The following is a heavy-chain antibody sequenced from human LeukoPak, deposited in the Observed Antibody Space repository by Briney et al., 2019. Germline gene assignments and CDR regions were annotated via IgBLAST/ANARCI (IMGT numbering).Heavy chain of an antibody. J-gene: IGHJ4*02. D-gene: IGHD6-13*01. CDR3: ATVQRTAAAGTPPLY. V-gene: IGHV3-23*01. Sequence: GGSLRLSCAASGFTFSSYEMNWVRQAPGKGLEYISAISTTGGVTHYADSVRGRFTVSRDNSKNMLYLQMYSLRDDDTAVYYCATVQRTAAAGTPPLYWGQGTLVTVSS. CDR1: GFTFSSYE. CDR2: ISTTGGVT.